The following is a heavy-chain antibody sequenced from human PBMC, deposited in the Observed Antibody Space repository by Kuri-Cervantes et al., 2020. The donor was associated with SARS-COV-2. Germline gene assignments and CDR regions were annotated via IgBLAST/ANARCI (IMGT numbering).Heavy chain of an antibody. D-gene: IGHD3-10*01. Sequence: SETLSLTCTVSGGSISSGSYYWSWIRQPAGKGLEWIGRIYTSGSTNYNPSLKSRVTISVDTSKNQFSLKLSSVTAADTAVYYCARVISSSYGSGSYYYYYYYLDVWDKGTMVTVSS. J-gene: IGHJ6*03. CDR2: IYTSGST. V-gene: IGHV4-61*02. CDR3: ARVISSSYGSGSYYYYYYYLDV. CDR1: GGSISSGSYY.